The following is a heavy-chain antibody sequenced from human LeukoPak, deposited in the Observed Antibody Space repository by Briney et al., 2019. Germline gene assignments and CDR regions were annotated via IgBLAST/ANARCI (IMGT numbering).Heavy chain of an antibody. J-gene: IGHJ4*02. CDR1: GYTFTGYY. CDR3: ARQGALVKGIDY. V-gene: IGHV1-2*02. D-gene: IGHD6-13*01. CDR2: INPNSGGT. Sequence: ASVKVSCKASGYTFTGYYMHWVRPAPGQGLEWMGWINPNSGGTNYAQKFQGRVTMTRDTSINTAYMELSRLRSDDTAVYYCARQGALVKGIDYWGQGTLVTVSS.